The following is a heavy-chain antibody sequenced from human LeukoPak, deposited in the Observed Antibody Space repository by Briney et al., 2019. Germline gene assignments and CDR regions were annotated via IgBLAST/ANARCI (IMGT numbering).Heavy chain of an antibody. CDR2: IRPDGSDT. D-gene: IGHD6-13*01. V-gene: IGHV3-7*01. J-gene: IGHJ4*02. CDR3: ARRSWQFDY. Sequence: GGSLRLSCAASGVTFSCFWMTWVRQAPGKGLEWVASIRPDGSDTYYLDSVKGRFTVSRDNAKNSVYLQMDSLRAEDTAVYYCARRSWQFDYWGRGTLVTVSS. CDR1: GVTFSCFW.